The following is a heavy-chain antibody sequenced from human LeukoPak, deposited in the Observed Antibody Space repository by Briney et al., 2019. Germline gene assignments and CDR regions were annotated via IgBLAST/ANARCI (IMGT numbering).Heavy chain of an antibody. CDR3: AELGITMIGGV. Sequence: GGSLRLSCAASGFTFDDYGMSWVRQAPGEGLEWVSGINWNGGSTGYGDSVKGRFTISRDNSKNTLYLQMNSLRAEDTAVYYCAELGITMIGGVWGKGTTVTISS. CDR2: INWNGGST. J-gene: IGHJ6*04. V-gene: IGHV3-20*04. D-gene: IGHD3-10*02. CDR1: GFTFDDYG.